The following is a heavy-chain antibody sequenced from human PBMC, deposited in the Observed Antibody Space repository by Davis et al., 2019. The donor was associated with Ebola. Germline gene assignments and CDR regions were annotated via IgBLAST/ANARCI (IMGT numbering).Heavy chain of an antibody. CDR1: AGSISSYY. V-gene: IGHV4-59*12. Sequence: MPSETLSLTCTVSAGSISSYYWSWIRQPPGKGLEWIWYFYYSGSTYYNPSLKSRVTISVDTSKNQFSLKLSSVTAADTAVYYCARDLTYYYGMDVWGQGTTVTVSS. CDR2: FYYSGST. J-gene: IGHJ6*02. CDR3: ARDLTYYYGMDV.